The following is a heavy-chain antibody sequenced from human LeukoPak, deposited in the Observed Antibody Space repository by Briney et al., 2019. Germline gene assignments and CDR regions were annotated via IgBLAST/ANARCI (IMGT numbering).Heavy chain of an antibody. CDR2: INPSGGST. Sequence: AASVKVSCKASGYTFTSYYMHWVRQAPGQGLEWMGIINPSGGSTSYAQKFQGRVTMTRDMSTSTVYMELSSLRSEDTAVYYCARDKTDYDILTGFVPKNWFDPWGQGTLVTVSS. V-gene: IGHV1-46*01. CDR3: ARDKTDYDILTGFVPKNWFDP. CDR1: GYTFTSYY. J-gene: IGHJ5*02. D-gene: IGHD3-9*01.